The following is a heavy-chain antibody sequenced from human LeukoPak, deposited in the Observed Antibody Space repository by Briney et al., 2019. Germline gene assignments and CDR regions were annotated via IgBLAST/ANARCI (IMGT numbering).Heavy chain of an antibody. D-gene: IGHD3-22*01. V-gene: IGHV3-30-3*01. CDR3: ARDPEYDMVY. Sequence: GGSLRLSCAASGFTFSSYAMHWVRQAPGKGLEWVAVISYDGSNKYYADSVKGRFTISRDNPKNTLYLQMNSLRAEDTAVYYCARDPEYDMVYWGQGTLVTVSS. CDR2: ISYDGSNK. J-gene: IGHJ4*02. CDR1: GFTFSSYA.